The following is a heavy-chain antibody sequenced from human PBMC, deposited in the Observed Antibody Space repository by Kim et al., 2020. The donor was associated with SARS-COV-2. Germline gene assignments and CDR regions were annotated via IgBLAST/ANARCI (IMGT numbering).Heavy chain of an antibody. J-gene: IGHJ4*02. D-gene: IGHD6-6*01. CDR3: AKDGYSSSSGVFGFDY. V-gene: IGHV3-30*02. Sequence: VKGRFTISRDNSKNTLYLQMNSLRAEDTAVYYCAKDGYSSSSGVFGFDYWGQGTLVTVSS.